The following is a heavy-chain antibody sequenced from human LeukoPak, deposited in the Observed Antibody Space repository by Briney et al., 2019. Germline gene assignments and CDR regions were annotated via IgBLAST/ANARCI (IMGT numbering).Heavy chain of an antibody. CDR2: IIPIFGTA. D-gene: IGHD1-14*01. CDR3: ARRGPGIIDY. CDR1: GGTFSSYA. Sequence: SVKVSCKASGGTFSSYAISWVRQAPGQGLEWVGGIIPIFGTANYAQKFQGRVTITADESTSTAYMELSSLRSEDTAVYYCARRGPGIIDYWGQGTLVTVSS. J-gene: IGHJ4*02. V-gene: IGHV1-69*13.